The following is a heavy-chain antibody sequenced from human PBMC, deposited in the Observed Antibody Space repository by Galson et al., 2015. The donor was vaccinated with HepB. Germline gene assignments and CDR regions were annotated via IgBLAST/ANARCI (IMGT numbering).Heavy chain of an antibody. CDR1: GYTLTELS. J-gene: IGHJ4*02. CDR2: FDPEDGET. D-gene: IGHD3-10*01. Sequence: SVKVSCKVSGYTLTELSMHWVRQAPGKGLEWMGSFDPEDGETIYAQKFQGRVTMTEDTSTDTAYMELSSLRSEDTAVYYCATDGSGSYYSLIDYWGQGTLVTVSS. V-gene: IGHV1-24*01. CDR3: ATDGSGSYYSLIDY.